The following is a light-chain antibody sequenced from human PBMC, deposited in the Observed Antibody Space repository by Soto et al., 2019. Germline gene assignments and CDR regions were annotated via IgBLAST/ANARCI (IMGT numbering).Light chain of an antibody. CDR1: QSVSSSS. V-gene: IGKV3D-20*01. J-gene: IGKJ2*01. CDR2: DAS. Sequence: EIVLTQSPATLSLSPGERATLSCGASQSVSSSSLAWYQQKPGLAPRLLIYDASSRATGIPDRFSGSGSGTDFTLTISRLESEDFAVYYCQQYCSSPRTFGQGTKLEIK. CDR3: QQYCSSPRT.